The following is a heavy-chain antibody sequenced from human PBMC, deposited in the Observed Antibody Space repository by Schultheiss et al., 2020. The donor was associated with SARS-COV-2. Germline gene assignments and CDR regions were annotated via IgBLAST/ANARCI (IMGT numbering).Heavy chain of an antibody. V-gene: IGHV3-48*02. Sequence: GGSLRLSCAASGFTLSSYSMNWVRQAPGKGLEWVSYISSSGGSTHYADSVMGRFTISKDNAKNSLYLQMDSLRDEDTAVYYCARVFFRGVPEVVVWGQGTTVTVSS. CDR2: ISSSGGST. CDR1: GFTLSSYS. J-gene: IGHJ6*02. D-gene: IGHD3-10*01. CDR3: ARVFFRGVPEVVV.